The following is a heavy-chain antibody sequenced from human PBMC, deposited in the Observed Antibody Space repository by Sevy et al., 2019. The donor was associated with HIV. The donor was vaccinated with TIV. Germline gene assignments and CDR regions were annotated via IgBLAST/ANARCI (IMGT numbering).Heavy chain of an antibody. V-gene: IGHV3-30-3*01. CDR1: GFSFSHYA. D-gene: IGHD2-8*01. Sequence: GGSLRLSCAVSGFSFSHYAFHWVRQAPGKGLEWVSLISYDGTYKYYADSVKGRFTISRDNSKNTLYLQMYSLRGNDTAVYYCARVAVSYCTNDCYHRFDYWGPGALVTVS. CDR2: ISYDGTYK. J-gene: IGHJ4*02. CDR3: ARVAVSYCTNDCYHRFDY.